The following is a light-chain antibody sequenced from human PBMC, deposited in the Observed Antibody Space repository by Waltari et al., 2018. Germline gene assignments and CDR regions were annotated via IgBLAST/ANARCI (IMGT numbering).Light chain of an antibody. J-gene: IGKJ4*01. V-gene: IGKV3-11*01. Sequence: VLTQSPATLSLSPGARATLSCRASQSVANFLAWYQQKPGQAPRLLIYDVANRATDIPARFSGSGFATDFTLTISDVEPEDIAVYYCQQRNKWPLTFGGGTKVEIK. CDR3: QQRNKWPLT. CDR1: QSVANF. CDR2: DVA.